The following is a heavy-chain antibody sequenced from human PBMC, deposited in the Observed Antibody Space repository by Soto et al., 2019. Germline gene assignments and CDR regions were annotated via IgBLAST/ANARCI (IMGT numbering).Heavy chain of an antibody. CDR2: ISYDGSNK. J-gene: IGHJ6*01. Sequence: QVQLVESGGGVVQPGRSLRLSCAASGFIFSKYGMHWVRQAPGKGLEWVAVISYDGSNKYYAESVKGRFIISRDKSENTLYLQMNSLRAEDTALYYCAEDLGSGKPYYYYAMDVW. CDR1: GFIFSKYG. D-gene: IGHD3-10*01. CDR3: AEDLGSGKPYYYYAMDV. V-gene: IGHV3-30*18.